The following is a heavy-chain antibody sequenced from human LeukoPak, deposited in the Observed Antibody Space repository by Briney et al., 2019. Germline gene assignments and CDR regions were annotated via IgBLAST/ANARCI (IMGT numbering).Heavy chain of an antibody. CDR2: IYSGGST. CDR3: AKDDSSSWYSLIDY. V-gene: IGHV3-66*01. J-gene: IGHJ4*02. D-gene: IGHD6-13*01. Sequence: GGSLRLSCAASGFTVSSNYMSWVRQAPGKGLEWVSVIYSGGSTYYADSVTGRFTISRDNSKNTLYLQMNSLRAEDTAVYYCAKDDSSSWYSLIDYWGQGTLVTVSS. CDR1: GFTVSSNY.